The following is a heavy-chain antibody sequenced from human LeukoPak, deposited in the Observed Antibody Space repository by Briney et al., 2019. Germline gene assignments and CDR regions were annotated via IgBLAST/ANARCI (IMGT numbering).Heavy chain of an antibody. D-gene: IGHD3-10*01. Sequence: GGSLRLSCAASGFTVSNNYMSWVRQAPGKGLEWVSTINRDGPTFYADSVKGRFTISRDNSRNTLYLQMNSLRAEDTAVYYCAREWRGSVDAFDIWGQGTMVTVSS. J-gene: IGHJ3*02. V-gene: IGHV3-66*01. CDR3: AREWRGSVDAFDI. CDR1: GFTVSNNY. CDR2: INRDGPT.